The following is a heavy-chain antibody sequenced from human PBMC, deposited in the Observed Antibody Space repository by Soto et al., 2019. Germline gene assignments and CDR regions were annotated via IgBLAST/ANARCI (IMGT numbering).Heavy chain of an antibody. CDR1: GGSISSYY. CDR3: ARDLWDIVVVPAAIRFDP. J-gene: IGHJ5*02. CDR2: IYTSGST. Sequence: SETLSLTCTVSGGSISSYYWSWIRQPAGKGLEWIGRIYTSGSTNYNPSLKSRVTMSVDTSKNQFSLKLSSVTAADTAVYYCARDLWDIVVVPAAIRFDPWGHGTLVTVSS. D-gene: IGHD2-2*01. V-gene: IGHV4-4*07.